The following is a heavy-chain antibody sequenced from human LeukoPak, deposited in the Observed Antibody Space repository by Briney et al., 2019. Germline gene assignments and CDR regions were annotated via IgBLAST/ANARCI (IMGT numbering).Heavy chain of an antibody. Sequence: SETLSLTCTVSGGSISSSSYYWGWIRQPPGKGLEWIGSIYYSGSTYYNPSLKRRVTISVDTSKNQFSLKLSSVTAADTAVYYCARRPERHPGDYYFDYWGQGTLVTVSS. CDR2: IYYSGST. V-gene: IGHV4-39*01. CDR3: ARRPERHPGDYYFDY. D-gene: IGHD2-21*02. CDR1: GGSISSSSYY. J-gene: IGHJ4*02.